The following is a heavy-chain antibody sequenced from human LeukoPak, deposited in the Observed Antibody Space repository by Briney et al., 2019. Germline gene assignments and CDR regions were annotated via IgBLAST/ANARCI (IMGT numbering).Heavy chain of an antibody. V-gene: IGHV3-23*01. D-gene: IGHD3-3*01. CDR1: GFTFSIYA. Sequence: GGSLRLSCAASGFTFSIYAMSWVSQAPGKGMEWVSSIRTRGGSTYYGDSVEGRLTISRHHYENKLFLHMNSLRAKDTAVYYCARAVDFWSGYRQPNWFDPWGQGTLVTVSS. CDR3: ARAVDFWSGYRQPNWFDP. CDR2: IRTRGGST. J-gene: IGHJ5*02.